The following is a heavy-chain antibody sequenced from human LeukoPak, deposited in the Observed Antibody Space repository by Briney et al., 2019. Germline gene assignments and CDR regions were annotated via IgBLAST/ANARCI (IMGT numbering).Heavy chain of an antibody. CDR3: ARKDIVVVVAATAPNWFDP. CDR2: INHSGST. V-gene: IGHV4-34*01. CDR1: GGSFSGYY. D-gene: IGHD2-15*01. J-gene: IGHJ5*02. Sequence: SGTLSLTCAVYGGSFSGYYWSWIRQPPGKGLEWIGEINHSGSTNYNPSLKSRVTISVDTSKNQFSLKLSSVTAADTAVYYCARKDIVVVVAATAPNWFDPWGQGTLVTVSS.